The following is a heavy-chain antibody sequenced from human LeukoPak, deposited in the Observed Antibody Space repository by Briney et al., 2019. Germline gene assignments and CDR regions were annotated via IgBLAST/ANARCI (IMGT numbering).Heavy chain of an antibody. Sequence: GGSLRLSCAASGFTFSNYWMHWVRQAPGKGLVWVSRINSDGINTSYADSVKGRFTISRDNAKNTLNLQMNSLRAEDTAVYYCARDLGQYYDTSDNWFDPCGERSLVTVSS. CDR1: GFTFSNYW. J-gene: IGHJ5*02. D-gene: IGHD3-22*01. CDR2: INSDGINT. V-gene: IGHV3-74*01. CDR3: ARDLGQYYDTSDNWFDP.